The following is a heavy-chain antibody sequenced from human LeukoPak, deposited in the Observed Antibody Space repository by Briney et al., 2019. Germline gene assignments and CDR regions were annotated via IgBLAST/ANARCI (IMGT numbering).Heavy chain of an antibody. CDR3: ARSSHYDILTGYSEEDAFDI. D-gene: IGHD3-9*01. J-gene: IGHJ3*02. CDR1: GFTFSSYS. V-gene: IGHV3-53*01. Sequence: PGGSLRLSCAASGFTFSSYSMNWVRQAPGKGLEWVSVIYSGGSTDYADSVKGRFTISRGNSKNTLYLQMNSLRVEDTAVYYCARSSHYDILTGYSEEDAFDIWGQGTMVTVSS. CDR2: IYSGGST.